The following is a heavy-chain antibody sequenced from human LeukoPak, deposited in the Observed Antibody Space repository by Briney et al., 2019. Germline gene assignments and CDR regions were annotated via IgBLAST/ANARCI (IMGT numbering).Heavy chain of an antibody. CDR1: GFTFSSYG. Sequence: GRSLRLSCAASGFTFSSYGMHWVRQAPGKGLEWVAVIWYDGSDIFYADSVKGRFTISRDNSKNTLYLQMSSLRVEDTAVYYCAKGGNIWNYRSWFDPWGQGTLVTVSS. CDR2: IWYDGSDI. CDR3: AKGGNIWNYRSWFDP. J-gene: IGHJ5*02. V-gene: IGHV3-33*06. D-gene: IGHD1-7*01.